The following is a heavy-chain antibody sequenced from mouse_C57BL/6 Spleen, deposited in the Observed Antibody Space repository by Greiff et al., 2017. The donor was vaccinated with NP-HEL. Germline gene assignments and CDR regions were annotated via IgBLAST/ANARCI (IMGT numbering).Heavy chain of an antibody. Sequence: QVQLQQPGAELVKPGASVKMSCKASGYTFTSYWITWVKQRPGQGLEWIGDIYPGSGSTNYNEKFKSKATLTVDTSSSTAYMQLSILTSEDSAVYYCACYSTYLYYFDYWGQGTTLTVSS. CDR3: ACYSTYLYYFDY. CDR1: GYTFTSYW. V-gene: IGHV1-55*01. CDR2: IYPGSGST. J-gene: IGHJ2*01. D-gene: IGHD2-5*01.